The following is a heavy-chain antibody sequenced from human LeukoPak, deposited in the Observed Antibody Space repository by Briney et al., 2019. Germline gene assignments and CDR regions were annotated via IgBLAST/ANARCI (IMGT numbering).Heavy chain of an antibody. D-gene: IGHD3-16*01. Sequence: GGSLRLSCAASGFXFSGYWMHWVRQAPGKGLLWVSRIKSDGSITTYADSVKGRFTISRDNAKNTLYLQMNSLRAEDTAVYYCARGDFFDYWGQGTLVTVSS. CDR1: GFXFSGYW. V-gene: IGHV3-74*01. J-gene: IGHJ4*02. CDR2: IKSDGSIT. CDR3: ARGDFFDY.